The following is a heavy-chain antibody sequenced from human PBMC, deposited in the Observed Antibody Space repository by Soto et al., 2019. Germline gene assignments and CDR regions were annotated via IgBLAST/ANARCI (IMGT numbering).Heavy chain of an antibody. D-gene: IGHD3-16*01. CDR1: GYAFTIYY. J-gene: IGHJ6*02. V-gene: IGHV1-46*01. CDR2: INPSGGST. CDR3: AWGGHYYYYGMDV. Sequence: SVKLSCTASGYAFTIYYMHWVRQAPGQGLEWMGIINPSGGSTSYAQKFQGRVTMTRDTSTSTVYMELSSLRSEDTAVYYCAWGGHYYYYGMDVWGQGTTVTVSS.